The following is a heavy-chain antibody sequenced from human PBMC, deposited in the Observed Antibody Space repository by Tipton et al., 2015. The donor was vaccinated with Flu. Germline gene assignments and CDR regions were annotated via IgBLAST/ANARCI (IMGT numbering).Heavy chain of an antibody. D-gene: IGHD2-8*02. V-gene: IGHV4-4*07. Sequence: LRLSCTVSGGSISSSYWSWIRQPAGKGLEWIGRISTSGSTNYNASLESRVTMSRDTSKNHFSLRLSSATAADTALYYCARVDIVLVASGSKENWFDPWGQGILVTVSS. CDR2: ISTSGST. J-gene: IGHJ5*02. CDR1: GGSISSSY. CDR3: ARVDIVLVASGSKENWFDP.